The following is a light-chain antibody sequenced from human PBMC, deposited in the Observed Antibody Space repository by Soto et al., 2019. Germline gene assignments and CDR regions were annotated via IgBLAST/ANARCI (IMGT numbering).Light chain of an antibody. CDR1: SSNIGNNY. CDR2: ENS. V-gene: IGLV1-51*01. J-gene: IGLJ3*02. Sequence: QSVLTQPPSVSAAPGQTVTISCSGSSSNIGNNYVSWYQQLPGTAPKLLIYENSQRPSGIPDRFSASKSGTSATLGITGLQTGDEAEYFCGTWDSGLSVLWVFGGGTKLTVL. CDR3: GTWDSGLSVLWV.